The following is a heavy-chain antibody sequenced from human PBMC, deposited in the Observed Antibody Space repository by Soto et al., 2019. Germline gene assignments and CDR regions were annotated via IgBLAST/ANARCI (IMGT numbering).Heavy chain of an antibody. CDR3: AAGRDFWSGYRYFDY. V-gene: IGHV1-58*01. J-gene: IGHJ4*02. CDR1: GFTFTSSA. CDR2: IVVGSGNT. D-gene: IGHD3-3*01. Sequence: ASVKVSCKASGFTFTSSAVQWVRQARGQRLEWIGWIVVGSGNTNYAQKFQERVTITRDMSTSTAYMELSSLRSEDTAVYYCAAGRDFWSGYRYFDYWGQGTLVTVSS.